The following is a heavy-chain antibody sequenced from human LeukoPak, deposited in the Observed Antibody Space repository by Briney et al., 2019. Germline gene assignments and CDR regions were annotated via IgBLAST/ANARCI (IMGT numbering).Heavy chain of an antibody. V-gene: IGHV3-7*01. Sequence: GGSLRLSCAASGFTFSSYWMSWVRQAPGKGLEWVANIKQDGSEKYYVDSVKGRFTISRDNAKNSLYLQMNSLRAEDTAVYYCARDHPPSRWELLGLFCFDYWGQGTLVTVSS. CDR2: IKQDGSEK. D-gene: IGHD1-26*01. J-gene: IGHJ4*02. CDR3: ARDHPPSRWELLGLFCFDY. CDR1: GFTFSSYW.